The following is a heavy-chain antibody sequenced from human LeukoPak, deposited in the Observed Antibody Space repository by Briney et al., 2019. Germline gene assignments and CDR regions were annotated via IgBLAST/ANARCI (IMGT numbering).Heavy chain of an antibody. Sequence: PSETLSLTCTVSGGSISSYYWSWIRQPPGKGLEWIGIIHSGESPYYSPSLESRISISIDTSKNQFSLKFNSVTAADTAVYYCARGGGVRTGSGWRPGNWFDPWGQGTLVIVSS. V-gene: IGHV4-59*08. CDR1: GGSISSYY. J-gene: IGHJ5*02. CDR2: IHSGESP. D-gene: IGHD6-19*01. CDR3: ARGGGVRTGSGWRPGNWFDP.